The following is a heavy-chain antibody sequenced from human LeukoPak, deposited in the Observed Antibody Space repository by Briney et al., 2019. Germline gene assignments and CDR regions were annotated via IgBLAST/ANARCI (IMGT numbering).Heavy chain of an antibody. J-gene: IGHJ4*02. CDR2: ISAYNGNT. Sequence: ASVKVSCKASGYTFTSYGISWVRQAPGQGLEWKGWISAYNGNTNYAQKLQGRVTMTTDTSTSTAYMELRSLRSDDTAVYYCARDFAVESRGYPDYFDYWGQGTLVTVSS. CDR3: ARDFAVESRGYPDYFDY. D-gene: IGHD3-22*01. CDR1: GYTFTSYG. V-gene: IGHV1-18*01.